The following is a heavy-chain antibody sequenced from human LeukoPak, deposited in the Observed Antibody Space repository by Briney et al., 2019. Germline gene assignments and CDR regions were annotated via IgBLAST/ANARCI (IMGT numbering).Heavy chain of an antibody. Sequence: GASVKVSCKASGYTFTSYYMHWVRQAPGQGLEWMGGIIPIFGTANYAQKFQGRVTITADKSTSTAYMELSSLRSEDTAVYYCAMPRGYSYGYYFDYWGQGTLVTVSS. CDR1: GYTFTSYY. CDR2: IIPIFGTA. V-gene: IGHV1-69*06. CDR3: AMPRGYSYGYYFDY. J-gene: IGHJ4*02. D-gene: IGHD5-18*01.